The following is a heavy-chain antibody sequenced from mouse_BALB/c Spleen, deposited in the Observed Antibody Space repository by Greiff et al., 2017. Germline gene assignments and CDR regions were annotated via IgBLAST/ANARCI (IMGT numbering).Heavy chain of an antibody. D-gene: IGHD2-4*01. CDR2: ISNLAYSI. CDR3: AREGLRRSFDY. J-gene: IGHJ2*01. V-gene: IGHV5-15*02. CDR1: GFTFSDYG. Sequence: EVQGVESGGGLVQPGGSRKLSCAASGFTFSDYGMAWVRQAPGKGPEWVAFISNLAYSIYYADTVTGRFTISRENAKNTLYLEMSSLRSEDTAMYYCAREGLRRSFDYWGQGTTLTVSS.